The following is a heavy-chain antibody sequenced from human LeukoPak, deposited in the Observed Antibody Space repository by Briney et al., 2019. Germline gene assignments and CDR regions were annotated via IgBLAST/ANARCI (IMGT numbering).Heavy chain of an antibody. V-gene: IGHV4-34*01. Sequence: TETLSFTRAGYRGTYSPYHWSWHRQPPGKGLEWIGEINHSGSTNYNPSLKSRVTISVDTSKNQFSLKLSSVTAADTAVYYCSRTYDTSGYYYAFDYWGQGTLVTVSS. J-gene: IGHJ4*02. CDR2: INHSGST. CDR3: SRTYDTSGYYYAFDY. CDR1: RGTYSPYH. D-gene: IGHD3-22*01.